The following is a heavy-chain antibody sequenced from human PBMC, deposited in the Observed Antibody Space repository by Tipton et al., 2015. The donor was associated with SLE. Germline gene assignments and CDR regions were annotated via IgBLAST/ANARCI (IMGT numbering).Heavy chain of an antibody. Sequence: SLRLSCEASGFTFSSYGMHWVRQAPGMGLEWVAVVWFDGSNQYYTDSVKGRFTISRDNSKNTLYLQMNSLRAEDTAVYYCAREAGRWAVDYWGQGTPVTVSS. D-gene: IGHD3-16*01. CDR2: VWFDGSNQ. CDR3: AREAGRWAVDY. V-gene: IGHV3-33*08. J-gene: IGHJ4*02. CDR1: GFTFSSYG.